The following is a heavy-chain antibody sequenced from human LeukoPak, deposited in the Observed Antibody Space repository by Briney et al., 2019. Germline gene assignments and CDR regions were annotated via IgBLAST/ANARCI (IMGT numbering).Heavy chain of an antibody. D-gene: IGHD4-17*01. Sequence: GGSLRLSCAASGFTFSSYWMHWVRQAPGKGLEWVAVISYDGSNKYYADSVKGRFTISRDNSKNTLYLQMNSLRAEDTAVYYCAKVVSGDRNALDYWGQGTLVTVSS. V-gene: IGHV3-30*18. CDR3: AKVVSGDRNALDY. CDR1: GFTFSSYW. J-gene: IGHJ4*02. CDR2: ISYDGSNK.